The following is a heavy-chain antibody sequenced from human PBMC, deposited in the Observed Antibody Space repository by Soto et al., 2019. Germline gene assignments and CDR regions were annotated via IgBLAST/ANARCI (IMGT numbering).Heavy chain of an antibody. J-gene: IGHJ4*02. Sequence: GGSLRLSCAASGFTFSSYSMNWVRQAPGKGLEWVSSISSSSSYIYYADSVKGRFTISRDNAKNSLYLQMNSLGAEDTAVYYCARDPAYCTNGVCFFDYWGQGTLVTVSS. CDR1: GFTFSSYS. CDR3: ARDPAYCTNGVCFFDY. CDR2: ISSSSSYI. D-gene: IGHD2-8*01. V-gene: IGHV3-21*01.